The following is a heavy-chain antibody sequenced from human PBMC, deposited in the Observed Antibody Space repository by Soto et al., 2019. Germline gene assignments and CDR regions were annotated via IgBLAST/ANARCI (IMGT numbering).Heavy chain of an antibody. CDR2: IIPIFGTA. J-gene: IGHJ5*02. D-gene: IGHD5-12*01. CDR1: GGTFSSYA. Sequence: QVQLVQSGAEVKKPGSSVKVSCKASGGTFSSYAISWVRQAPGQGLEWMGGIIPIFGTANYAQKFQGRVTIAADESTSTAYMELSSRRSEDTAVYYCAERWLHQNWFDPWGQGTLVTVSS. CDR3: AERWLHQNWFDP. V-gene: IGHV1-69*12.